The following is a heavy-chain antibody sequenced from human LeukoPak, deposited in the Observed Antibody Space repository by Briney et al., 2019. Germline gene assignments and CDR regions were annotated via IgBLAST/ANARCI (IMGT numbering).Heavy chain of an antibody. CDR1: GGSISSYY. Sequence: SETLSLTCTVSGGSISSYYWSWIRQPPGKGLEWIGYIYNSGSTNYNPSPKGRVTISVDTSKNQFSLKLSSVTAADTAVYYCAGPFRSRFEYWGQGTLVTVSS. J-gene: IGHJ4*02. D-gene: IGHD3-10*01. CDR3: AGPFRSRFEY. CDR2: IYNSGST. V-gene: IGHV4-59*08.